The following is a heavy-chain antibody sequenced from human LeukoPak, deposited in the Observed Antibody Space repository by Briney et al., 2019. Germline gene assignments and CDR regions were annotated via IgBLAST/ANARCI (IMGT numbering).Heavy chain of an antibody. D-gene: IGHD1-26*01. Sequence: ASVKVSCKASGGTFSSYAISWVRQAPGQGLEWMGWISAYSGNTNYAQKLQGRVTMTTDTSTSTAYMELRSLRSDDTAVYYCARVMGATNYYYGMDVWGQGTTVTVSS. V-gene: IGHV1-18*01. CDR3: ARVMGATNYYYGMDV. J-gene: IGHJ6*02. CDR1: GGTFSSYA. CDR2: ISAYSGNT.